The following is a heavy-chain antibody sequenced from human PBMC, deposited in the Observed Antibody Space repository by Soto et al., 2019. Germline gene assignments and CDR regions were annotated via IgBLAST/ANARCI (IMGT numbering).Heavy chain of an antibody. CDR2: INAGNGNT. CDR1: GYTFTSYA. CDR3: ARDYYYDSSGYPRFDP. J-gene: IGHJ5*02. Sequence: GASVKVSCKASGYTFTSYAIHWVRQAPGQRLEWMGWINAGNGNTKYSQKFQGRVTITRDTSASTAYMELSSLRSEDTAVYYCARDYYYDSSGYPRFDPWGQGTLVTVSS. V-gene: IGHV1-3*01. D-gene: IGHD3-22*01.